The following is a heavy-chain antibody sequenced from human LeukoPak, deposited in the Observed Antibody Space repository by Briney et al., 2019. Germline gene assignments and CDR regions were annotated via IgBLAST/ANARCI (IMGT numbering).Heavy chain of an antibody. CDR2: IKSKTDGGTT. J-gene: IGHJ5*02. D-gene: IGHD2-15*01. V-gene: IGHV3-15*01. CDR1: GFTFSSYA. Sequence: GRSLRLSCAASGFTFSSYAMHWVRQAPGKGLEWVGRIKSKTDGGTTDYAAPVKGRFTISRDDSKNTLYLQMNSLKTEDTAVYYCTTDLSYAVVVDGFDPWGQGTLVTVSS. CDR3: TTDLSYAVVVDGFDP.